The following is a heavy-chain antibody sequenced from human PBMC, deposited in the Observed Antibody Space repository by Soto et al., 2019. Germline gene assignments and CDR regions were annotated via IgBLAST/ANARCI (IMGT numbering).Heavy chain of an antibody. J-gene: IGHJ4*02. CDR3: AKLLRPGLQFFDF. Sequence: EVQLLESGGGLVQPGGSLRLSCAASGFTFSDYAMSWVRQAPGKGLDWVSAISSSGDHTFYDDSVKGRFTISRDNSRNTLYLQVNSLRAEDTAVYYCAKLLRPGLQFFDFWGKGNLVTVSS. V-gene: IGHV3-23*01. CDR1: GFTFSDYA. CDR2: ISSSGDHT. D-gene: IGHD4-4*01.